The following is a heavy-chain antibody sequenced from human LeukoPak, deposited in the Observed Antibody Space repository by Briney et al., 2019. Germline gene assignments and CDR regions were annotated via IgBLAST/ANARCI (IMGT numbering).Heavy chain of an antibody. CDR1: GGSISSSSYY. Sequence: KASETLSLTCTVSGGSISSSSYYWGWIRQPPGKGLEWIGSIYYSGSTYYNPSLKSRVTISVDTSKNQFSLKLSSVTAADTAVYYCARAPPGGSYSGYFDYWGQGTLVTVSS. J-gene: IGHJ4*02. CDR3: ARAPPGGSYSGYFDY. CDR2: IYYSGST. D-gene: IGHD1-26*01. V-gene: IGHV4-39*07.